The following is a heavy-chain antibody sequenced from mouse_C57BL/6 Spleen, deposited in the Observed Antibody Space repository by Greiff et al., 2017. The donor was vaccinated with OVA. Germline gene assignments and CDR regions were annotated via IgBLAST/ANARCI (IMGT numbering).Heavy chain of an antibody. CDR2: ISDGGSYT. J-gene: IGHJ1*03. V-gene: IGHV5-4*01. Sequence: DVKLVESGGGLVKPGGSLKLSCAASGFTFSSYAMSWVRQTPEKRLEWVATISDGGSYTYYPDNVKGRFTISRDNAKNNLYLQMSHLKSEDTAMYYCARDAGTFRYFDVWGTGTTVTVSS. CDR1: GFTFSSYA. CDR3: ARDAGTFRYFDV. D-gene: IGHD4-1*01.